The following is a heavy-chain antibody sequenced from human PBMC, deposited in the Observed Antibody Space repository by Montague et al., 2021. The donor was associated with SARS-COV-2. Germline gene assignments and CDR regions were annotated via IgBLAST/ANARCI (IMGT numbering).Heavy chain of an antibody. CDR3: ARAPMVRGVSPPQIALDI. V-gene: IGHV3-64*01. Sequence: SLRLSCAASGFTFSSYAMHWVRQAPGKGLEYVSGIINNGGTTYYANSVKRRFTISRDNSENTLYLQMGSLRGEDMAVYYCARAPMVRGVSPPQIALDIWGRGTMVTVSS. D-gene: IGHD3-10*01. CDR1: GFTFSSYA. J-gene: IGHJ3*02. CDR2: IINNGGTT.